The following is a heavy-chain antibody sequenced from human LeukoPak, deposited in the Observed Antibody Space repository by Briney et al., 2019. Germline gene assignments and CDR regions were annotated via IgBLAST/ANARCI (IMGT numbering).Heavy chain of an antibody. CDR3: ARGVTASIYQDY. V-gene: IGHV4-31*03. J-gene: IGHJ4*02. D-gene: IGHD2-21*02. CDR2: IYYSGST. CDR1: GGSISSGGYY. Sequence: SETLSLTCTVSGGSISSGGYYWSWIRQHPGKGLEWIGYIYYSGSTYYNPSLKSRVTISVDTSKNQFSLKLSSVTAADTAVYYCARGVTASIYQDYWGQGTLVTVSS.